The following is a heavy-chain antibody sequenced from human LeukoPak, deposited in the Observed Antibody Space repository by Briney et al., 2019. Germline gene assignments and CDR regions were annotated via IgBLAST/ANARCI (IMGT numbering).Heavy chain of an antibody. CDR2: INQDGSVK. V-gene: IGHV3-7*01. D-gene: IGHD3-3*02. CDR1: TFPFRTYW. CDR3: ARDPGFSSFDY. J-gene: IGHJ4*02. Sequence: PGGSLRLSCAASTFPFRTYWMTWVRQAPGKGPEFVANINQDGSVKNYVDSVKGRFTISRDNAKNSLYLQMNSLRADNTAVYYCARDPGFSSFDYWGQGTLVTVSS.